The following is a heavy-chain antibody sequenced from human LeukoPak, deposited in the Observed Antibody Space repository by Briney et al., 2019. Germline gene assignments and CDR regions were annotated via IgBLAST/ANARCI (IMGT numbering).Heavy chain of an antibody. Sequence: PGRSLRLSCAASGFTFSSYAMHWVRQAPGKGLEWVAVISYDGSNKYYADSVKGRFTISRDNSKNTLYLQMNSLRAEDTALYYCASGAVAGTYYFDYWGQGTLVTVSS. D-gene: IGHD6-19*01. CDR1: GFTFSSYA. CDR3: ASGAVAGTYYFDY. V-gene: IGHV3-30-3*01. J-gene: IGHJ4*02. CDR2: ISYDGSNK.